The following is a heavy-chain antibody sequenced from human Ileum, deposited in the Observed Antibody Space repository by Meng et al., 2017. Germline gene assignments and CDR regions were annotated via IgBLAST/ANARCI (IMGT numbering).Heavy chain of an antibody. V-gene: IGHV4-39*07. J-gene: IGHJ4*02. D-gene: IGHD2-2*01. CDR3: ARDHGSSNWFYY. Sequence: QLQEPGPGLVEPLETLSLTCIVSGDSMNTKTYYWGWIRQPPGKGLEWIGTLYHSGTTYYNPSLQSRVTISVDTSKNQLSLRLSSVTAADTAIYYCARDHGSSNWFYYWGQGTLVTVSS. CDR2: LYHSGTT. CDR1: GDSMNTKTYY.